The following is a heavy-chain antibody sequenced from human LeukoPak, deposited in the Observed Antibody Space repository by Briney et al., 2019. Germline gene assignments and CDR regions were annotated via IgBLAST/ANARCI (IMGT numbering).Heavy chain of an antibody. D-gene: IGHD2-21*02. Sequence: SETLSLTCTVSGGSISSGSYYWSWIRQPAGRGLEWIGRIYTSGSTNYNPSLKSRVTISVDTSKNQFSLKLSSVTAADTAVYYCARGGYCGGDCYFYYWGQGTLVTVSS. J-gene: IGHJ4*02. CDR1: GGSISSGSYY. V-gene: IGHV4-61*02. CDR3: ARGGYCGGDCYFYY. CDR2: IYTSGST.